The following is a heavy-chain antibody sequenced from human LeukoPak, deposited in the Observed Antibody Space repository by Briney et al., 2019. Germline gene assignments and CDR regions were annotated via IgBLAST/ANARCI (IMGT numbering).Heavy chain of an antibody. CDR1: GGSFSGYY. J-gene: IGHJ4*02. CDR2: INHSGST. CDR3: AAVAGTEALEY. Sequence: PSETLSLTCAVYGGSFSGYYWSWIRQPPGKGLEWIGEINHSGSTNYNPSLKSRVTISVDTSKNQFSLKLSSVTAADTAVYYCAAVAGTEALEYWGQGTLVAVSS. V-gene: IGHV4-34*01. D-gene: IGHD6-19*01.